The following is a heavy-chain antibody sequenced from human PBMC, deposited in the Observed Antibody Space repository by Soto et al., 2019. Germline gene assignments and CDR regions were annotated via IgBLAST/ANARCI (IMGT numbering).Heavy chain of an antibody. CDR2: IIPIFGTA. D-gene: IGHD4-17*01. CDR1: GGTFSSYA. CDR3: ARERYRVYGDTVLNYYYYGMDV. V-gene: IGHV1-69*12. Sequence: QVQLVQSGAEVKKPGSSVKVSCKASGGTFSSYAINWVRQAPGQGLEWMGGIIPIFGTANYAQKFQGRVTITAAESTRTAYMELSSLRSEDTAVYYCARERYRVYGDTVLNYYYYGMDVWGQGTTVTVSS. J-gene: IGHJ6*02.